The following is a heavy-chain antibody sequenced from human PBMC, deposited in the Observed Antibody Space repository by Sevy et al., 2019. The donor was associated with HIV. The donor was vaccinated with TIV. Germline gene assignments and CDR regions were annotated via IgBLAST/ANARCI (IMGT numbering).Heavy chain of an antibody. V-gene: IGHV3-7*04. D-gene: IGHD6-13*01. CDR1: GFTFSSYW. CDR2: IKQDGSEK. CDR3: ARGRGIAAAHYFDY. J-gene: IGHJ4*02. Sequence: GGSLRLSCAASGFTFSSYWMSWVRQAPGKGLEWVANIKQDGSEKYYVDSVKGRFTISRDNAKNSLYLQMNSLRAEDTAVYYCARGRGIAAAHYFDYWGQGTLVTVSS.